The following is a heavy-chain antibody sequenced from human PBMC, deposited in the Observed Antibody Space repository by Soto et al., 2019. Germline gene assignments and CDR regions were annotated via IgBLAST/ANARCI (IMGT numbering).Heavy chain of an antibody. CDR2: ISTSGATR. D-gene: IGHD6-19*01. V-gene: IGHV3-48*02. Sequence: EVQLVESGGGLVQPGGSLRLSCVASGFTFSTDSMNWVRQAPGKGLEWVAHISTSGATRYYADSVKGRFTISRDNAKTSLYLQMDSLRNEDTAVYYCAMFFGSGFDYLGQGTLVTVSS. CDR3: AMFFGSGFDY. CDR1: GFTFSTDS. J-gene: IGHJ4*02.